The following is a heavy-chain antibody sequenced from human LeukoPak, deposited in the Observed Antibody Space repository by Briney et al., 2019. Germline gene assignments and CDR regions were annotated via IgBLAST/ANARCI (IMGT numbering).Heavy chain of an antibody. CDR1: GGSISSSSYY. CDR2: IYYSGST. J-gene: IGHJ4*02. CDR3: AKGDYDVYDY. Sequence: SETLSLTCTVSGGSISSSSYYWGWIRQPPGKGLEWIGSIYYSGSTYYNPSLKSRVTISVDTSKNQFSLKLSSVTAADTAVYYCAKGDYDVYDYWGQGTLVTVSS. V-gene: IGHV4-39*01. D-gene: IGHD4-17*01.